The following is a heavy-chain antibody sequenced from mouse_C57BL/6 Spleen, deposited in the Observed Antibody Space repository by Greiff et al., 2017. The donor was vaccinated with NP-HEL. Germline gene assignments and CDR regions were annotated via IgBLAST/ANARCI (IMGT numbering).Heavy chain of an antibody. CDR1: GFSLTSYG. D-gene: IGHD1-1*01. Sequence: VKLVESGPGLVQPSQSLSITCTVSGFSLTSYGVHWVRQSPGKGLEWLGVIWSGGSTDYTAAFISRLSIRKDNSKSQVFFKMNRLQADYTSIYYCAAGTVVAHYYAMDYWGQGTSVTVSS. CDR3: AAGTVVAHYYAMDY. J-gene: IGHJ4*01. V-gene: IGHV2-2*01. CDR2: IWSGGST.